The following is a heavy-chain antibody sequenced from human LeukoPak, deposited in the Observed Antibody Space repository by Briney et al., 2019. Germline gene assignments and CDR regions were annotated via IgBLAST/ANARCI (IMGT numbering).Heavy chain of an antibody. V-gene: IGHV3-33*01. J-gene: IGHJ4*02. Sequence: GTSLRLPCAGSGFRFSGHGMHWVRQAPGKGLEWLGYIWYDGSNPDYVDPVKGRFTISRDNSKNTVYLQMNSLRAEDTAVYHCATFVGSDYTGSFDLWGQGTPVTVSS. CDR1: GFRFSGHG. CDR3: ATFVGSDYTGSFDL. D-gene: IGHD3-10*01. CDR2: IWYDGSNP.